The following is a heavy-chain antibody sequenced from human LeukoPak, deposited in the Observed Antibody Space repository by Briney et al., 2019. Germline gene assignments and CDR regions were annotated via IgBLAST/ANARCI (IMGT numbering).Heavy chain of an antibody. D-gene: IGHD1-26*01. CDR2: IYYSGST. CDR3: ARHLGGYSYYKDV. CDR1: GGSISSYY. Sequence: PSETLSLTCTVSGGSISSYYWSWIRQPPGKGLEWIGYIYYSGSTNYNPSLKSRVTISVDTSKNQFSLKLSSVTAADTAVYYCARHLGGYSYYKDVWGKGTTVTISS. V-gene: IGHV4-59*08. J-gene: IGHJ6*03.